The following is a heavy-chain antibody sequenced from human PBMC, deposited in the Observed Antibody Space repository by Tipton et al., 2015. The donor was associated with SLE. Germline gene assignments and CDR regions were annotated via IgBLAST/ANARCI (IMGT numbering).Heavy chain of an antibody. D-gene: IGHD3-16*01. V-gene: IGHV4-39*07. CDR3: ARVPAGQGEDY. CDR2: INHSGST. CDR1: GGSISSSSYY. J-gene: IGHJ4*02. Sequence: TLSLTCTVSGGSISSSSYYWGWIRQPPGKGLEWIGEINHSGSTNYNPSLKSRVTISVDTSKNQFSLKLSSVTAADTAVYYCARVPAGQGEDYWGQGTLVTVSS.